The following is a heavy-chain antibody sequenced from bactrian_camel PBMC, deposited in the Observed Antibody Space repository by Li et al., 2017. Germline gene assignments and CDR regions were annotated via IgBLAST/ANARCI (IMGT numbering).Heavy chain of an antibody. Sequence: QVQLVESGGGSVEPGGRLRLSCVATIDIYSSYCMGWFRQAPGREREGVAGIYSGGEPTYYDESVKGRFTISRDNRENTAYLEMNNLKPEDSGMYYCEADPLAWFRGGSCSTAVNRYNYWGQGTQVTVS. CDR1: IDIYSSYC. J-gene: IGHJ4*01. D-gene: IGHD6*01. CDR2: IYSGGEPT. V-gene: IGHV3S1*01. CDR3: EADPLAWFRGGSCSTAVNRYNY.